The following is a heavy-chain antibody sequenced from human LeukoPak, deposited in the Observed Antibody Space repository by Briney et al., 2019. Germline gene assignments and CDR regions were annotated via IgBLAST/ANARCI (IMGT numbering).Heavy chain of an antibody. D-gene: IGHD6-6*01. CDR2: IIPIFGTA. CDR1: GGTFSSYA. J-gene: IGHJ5*02. CDR3: AGAAKQLGHDTNWFDP. Sequence: SVTVSCKASGGTFSSYAISWVRQAPGQGLEWMGGIIPIFGTANYAQKFQGRVTITTDESTSTAYMELSSLRSEDTTVYYCAGAAKQLGHDTNWFDPWGQGTLVTVSS. V-gene: IGHV1-69*05.